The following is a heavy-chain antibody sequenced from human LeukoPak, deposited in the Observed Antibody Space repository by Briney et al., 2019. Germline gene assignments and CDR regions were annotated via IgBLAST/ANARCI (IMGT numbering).Heavy chain of an antibody. D-gene: IGHD3-22*01. V-gene: IGHV1-69*04. CDR2: IISNLGTT. CDR1: GGTSNSHA. Sequence: SVKVSCKASGGTSNSHAISWVRQAPGQGLEWMGRIISNLGTTNRAQKFQDRVTLTADKSTNTAYMELTSLTSDDTAIYYCATTNDGGGYQWVDFFDYWGQGTLVTVSS. CDR3: ATTNDGGGYQWVDFFDY. J-gene: IGHJ4*02.